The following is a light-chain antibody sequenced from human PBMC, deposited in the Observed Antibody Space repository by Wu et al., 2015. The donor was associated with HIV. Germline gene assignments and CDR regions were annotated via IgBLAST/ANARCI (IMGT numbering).Light chain of an antibody. CDR3: QQYGDSPAWT. CDR1: RXLAAS. J-gene: IGKJ1*01. V-gene: IGKV3-20*01. Sequence: TLSCRPVRXLAASLSLVSTETWPRLPRLLIYGTSNRATGIPDRFRGSGSGTDFTLTITRLEPEDCAVYYCQQYGDSPAWTFGQGTKVEVK. CDR2: GTS.